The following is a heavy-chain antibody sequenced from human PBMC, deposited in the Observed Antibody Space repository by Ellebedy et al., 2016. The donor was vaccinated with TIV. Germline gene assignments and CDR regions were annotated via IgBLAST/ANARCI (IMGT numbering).Heavy chain of an antibody. Sequence: GESLKISCAASGFTLNTMTWVRQGPGKGLEWVSSISGSGGNTYYADSVKGRFTVSRDNSQNTLYLQMTSLRVDDTAVYYCAADPDGVYGDTSAYWGRGTLVTVSS. CDR1: GFTLNT. V-gene: IGHV3-23*01. J-gene: IGHJ4*02. CDR3: AADPDGVYGDTSAY. D-gene: IGHD4-17*01. CDR2: ISGSGGNT.